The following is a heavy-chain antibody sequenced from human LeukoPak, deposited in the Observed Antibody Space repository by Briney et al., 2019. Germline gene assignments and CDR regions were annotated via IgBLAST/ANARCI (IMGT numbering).Heavy chain of an antibody. CDR3: ARRSGYFYYYYYGMDV. J-gene: IGHJ6*02. V-gene: IGHV1-46*01. CDR2: IITSAGST. CDR1: GYTFTSYY. D-gene: IGHD3-3*01. Sequence: ASVKVSCKASGYTFTSYYMHWVRQAPGQGLEWMGLIITSAGSTTYAQNFQGRVTLTRDTSTSTVYMEMSSLRSEDTAVYYCARRSGYFYYYYYGMDVWGQGTTVTVSS.